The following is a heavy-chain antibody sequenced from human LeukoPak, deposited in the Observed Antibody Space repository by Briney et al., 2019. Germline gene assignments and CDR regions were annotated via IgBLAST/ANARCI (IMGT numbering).Heavy chain of an antibody. Sequence: GGSLRLSCAASGFTFSNPWMSWVRQAPGKGLEWVANIKEDGSEKYYVDSVKGRFTISTDSAKNSLFLQMNSLRAEDTAVYYCARHNKIFGVVSYFDYWGQGTLVTVSS. CDR1: GFTFSNPW. D-gene: IGHD3-3*01. CDR2: IKEDGSEK. CDR3: ARHNKIFGVVSYFDY. V-gene: IGHV3-7*05. J-gene: IGHJ4*02.